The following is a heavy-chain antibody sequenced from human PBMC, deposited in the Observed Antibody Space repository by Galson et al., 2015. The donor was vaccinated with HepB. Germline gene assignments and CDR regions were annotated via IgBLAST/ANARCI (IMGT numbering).Heavy chain of an antibody. CDR1: GFSFSSYW. J-gene: IGHJ4*02. CDR3: ARGSHWAFDY. V-gene: IGHV3-7*03. CDR2: IKQDGSEK. Sequence: SLRLSCAASGFSFSSYWMNWVRQAPGKGLEWVASIKQDGSEKYYVDSVKGRFTISRDNAKNSLFLLMNSLRAEDTAVYYCARGSHWAFDYWGQGALFTVSS. D-gene: IGHD3-16*01.